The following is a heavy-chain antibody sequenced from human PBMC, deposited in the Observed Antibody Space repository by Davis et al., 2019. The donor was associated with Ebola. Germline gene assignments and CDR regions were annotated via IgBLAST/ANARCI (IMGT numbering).Heavy chain of an antibody. D-gene: IGHD4-17*01. V-gene: IGHV3-48*03. CDR3: ARGGDPIDV. Sequence: PGGSLRLSCAASGFTFSSYGMHWVRQAPGKGLEWVSYISGSGYVIYYADSVKGRFTFSRDNAKNSLYLQMNSLRAEDTAVYYCARGGDPIDVWGQGTLVTVSS. CDR2: ISGSGYVI. J-gene: IGHJ4*02. CDR1: GFTFSSYG.